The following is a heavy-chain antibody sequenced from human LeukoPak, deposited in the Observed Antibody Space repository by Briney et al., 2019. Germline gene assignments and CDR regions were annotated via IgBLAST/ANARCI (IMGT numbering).Heavy chain of an antibody. J-gene: IGHJ4*02. CDR2: IRYDGSNK. D-gene: IGHD6-19*01. CDR3: ARARSGWPDY. CDR1: GFTFSSYG. V-gene: IGHV3-30*02. Sequence: GGSLRLSCAASGFTFSSYGMHWVRQAPGKGLEWVAFIRYDGSNKYYADSVKGRFTISRDNSKNALYLQMNSLRAEDTAVYYCARARSGWPDYWGQGTLVTVSS.